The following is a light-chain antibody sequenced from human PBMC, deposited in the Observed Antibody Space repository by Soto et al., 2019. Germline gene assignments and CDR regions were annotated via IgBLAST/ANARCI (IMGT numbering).Light chain of an antibody. Sequence: DIQMTQSPSSLSASVGDRVTITCRASQSISSYLNWYQQKPGKAPKLLIYAASSLQSGVPSRFSGSGSGTDFTLTISILQPEDFATYYCQQRETFGQGTKVEIK. CDR1: QSISSY. V-gene: IGKV1-39*01. CDR3: QQRET. CDR2: AAS. J-gene: IGKJ1*01.